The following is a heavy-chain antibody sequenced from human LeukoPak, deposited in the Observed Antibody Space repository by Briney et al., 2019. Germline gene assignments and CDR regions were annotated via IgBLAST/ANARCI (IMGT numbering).Heavy chain of an antibody. D-gene: IGHD3-22*01. CDR1: GFTFSSYS. CDR3: ARGGGRYYDSSGYYYSPLF. Sequence: PGGSLRLSCAASGFTFSSYSMNWVRQAPGKGLEWVSSISSSSGYIYYADSVKGRFTISRDNAKNSLYLQMNSLRAEDTAVYYCARGGGRYYDSSGYYYSPLFWGQGTLVTVSS. J-gene: IGHJ4*02. V-gene: IGHV3-21*01. CDR2: ISSSSGYI.